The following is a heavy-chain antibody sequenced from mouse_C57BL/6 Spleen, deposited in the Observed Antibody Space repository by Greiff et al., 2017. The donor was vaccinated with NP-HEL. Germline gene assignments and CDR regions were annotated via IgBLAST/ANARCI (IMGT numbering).Heavy chain of an antibody. V-gene: IGHV1-69*01. J-gene: IGHJ3*01. CDR3: ARASPWFAY. CDR1: GYTFTSYW. Sequence: VQLQQSGAELVMPGASVKLSCKASGYTFTSYWMHWVKQRPGQGLEWIGEIDPSDSYTNYNQKFKGKSTLTVDKSSSTAYMQLSSLTSEDSAVYYCARASPWFAYWGQGTLVTVSA. CDR2: IDPSDSYT.